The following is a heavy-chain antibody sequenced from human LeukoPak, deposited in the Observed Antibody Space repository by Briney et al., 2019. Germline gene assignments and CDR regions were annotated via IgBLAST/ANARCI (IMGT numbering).Heavy chain of an antibody. V-gene: IGHV3-48*03. CDR3: AREGRWLQFLDC. D-gene: IGHD5-24*01. CDR1: GFTFSSYE. Sequence: GGSLRLSCAASGFTFSSYEMNWVRQAPGKGLEWVSYISSSGSTIYYADSVKGRFTISRDNAKNSLYLQMNSLRAEDTAVYYCAREGRWLQFLDCWGQGTLVTVSS. CDR2: ISSSGSTI. J-gene: IGHJ4*02.